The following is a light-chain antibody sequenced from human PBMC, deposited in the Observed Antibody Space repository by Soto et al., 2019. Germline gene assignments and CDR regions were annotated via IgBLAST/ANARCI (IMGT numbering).Light chain of an antibody. CDR1: QSVSSY. CDR2: DAS. V-gene: IGKV3-11*01. Sequence: QDTLSLSPGERATLSCRASQSVSSYLAWYQQKPGQAPRLLIYDASNRATGIPARFSGSGSGTDFTLTIGSLEPEDFAVYYCQQRSNWPTWTFGQGTKV. CDR3: QQRSNWPTWT. J-gene: IGKJ1*01.